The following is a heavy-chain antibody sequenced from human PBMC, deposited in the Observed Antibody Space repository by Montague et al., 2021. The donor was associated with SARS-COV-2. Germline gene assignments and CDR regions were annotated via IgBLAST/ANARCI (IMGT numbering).Heavy chain of an antibody. CDR3: ARDRHWTNTYYDILPGYQYYYYGMGV. CDR1: GFTVSSNY. J-gene: IGHJ6*02. CDR2: VYSGGST. D-gene: IGHD3-9*01. Sequence: SLRLSCATSGFTVSSNYMSWVRQAPGKGLEWVSVVYSGGSTYYADSVKGRFTISRDNSKNTLYLQMNSLRAEDTAVYYCARDRHWTNTYYDILPGYQYYYYGMGVWGQGTTVTVS. V-gene: IGHV3-66*01.